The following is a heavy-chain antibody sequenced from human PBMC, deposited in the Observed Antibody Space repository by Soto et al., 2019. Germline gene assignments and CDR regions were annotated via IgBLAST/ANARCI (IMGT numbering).Heavy chain of an antibody. Sequence: EVQVVESGGDLVQPGGSLRLSCAASGFSVRGNYMNWVRQAPGKGLEWVSVIYTGGSTYYADSVKGRFTISRDSTKNTLGLQMNSLRAEDTAVYYCASRSGWDYGMDVWGQGTTVTVSS. CDR2: IYTGGST. CDR1: GFSVRGNY. V-gene: IGHV3-66*01. J-gene: IGHJ6*02. D-gene: IGHD6-19*01. CDR3: ASRSGWDYGMDV.